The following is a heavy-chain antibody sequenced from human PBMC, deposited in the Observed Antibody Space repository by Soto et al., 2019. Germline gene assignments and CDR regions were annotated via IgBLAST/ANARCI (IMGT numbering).Heavy chain of an antibody. CDR1: DYTLTSYG. Sequence: ASVKVSCKASDYTLTSYGIIWVRQAPGQGLEWMGWINAYNGHTNFAQKFQGRVTITADESTSTAYMELSSLRSEDTAVYYCAREGAVAGSFDYWGQGTLVTVSS. CDR3: AREGAVAGSFDY. CDR2: INAYNGHT. V-gene: IGHV1-18*04. D-gene: IGHD6-19*01. J-gene: IGHJ4*02.